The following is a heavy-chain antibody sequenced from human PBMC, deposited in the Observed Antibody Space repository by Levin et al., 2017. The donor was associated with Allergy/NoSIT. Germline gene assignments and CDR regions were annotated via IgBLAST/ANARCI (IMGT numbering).Heavy chain of an antibody. D-gene: IGHD1-26*01. CDR1: GFTFSSYD. CDR2: IGTAGDT. CDR3: ARVAWGWDAFDI. J-gene: IGHJ3*02. Sequence: GSLRLSCAASGFTFSSYDMHWVRQATGKGLEWVSAIGTAGDTYYPGSVKGRFTISRENAKNSLYLQMNSLRAGDTAVYYCARVAWGWDAFDIWGQGTMVTVSS. V-gene: IGHV3-13*04.